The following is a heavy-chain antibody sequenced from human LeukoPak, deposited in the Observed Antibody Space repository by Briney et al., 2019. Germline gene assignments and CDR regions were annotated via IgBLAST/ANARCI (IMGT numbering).Heavy chain of an antibody. D-gene: IGHD3-16*01. V-gene: IGHV4-34*01. CDR3: ARGGESSNFDY. Sequence: SETLSLTCAVYGGSFSGYYWSWIRQPPGKGLEWIGEVNHSGSTNYNPPLKSRVTISVDTSKNQFSLKLSSVTAGDTAVYYCARGGESSNFDYWGQGTLVTVYS. J-gene: IGHJ4*02. CDR2: VNHSGST. CDR1: GGSFSGYY.